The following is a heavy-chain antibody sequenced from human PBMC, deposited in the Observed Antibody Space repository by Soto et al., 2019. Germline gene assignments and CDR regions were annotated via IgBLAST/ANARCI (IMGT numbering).Heavy chain of an antibody. V-gene: IGHV3-53*01. D-gene: IGHD6-13*01. J-gene: IGHJ1*01. CDR2: IYSGGST. Sequence: EVQLVESGGGLIQPGGSLRLSCAASGFTVSSNYMSWVHQAPGKGLEWVSVIYSGGSTYYADSVKGRFTISRDNSKNTLYLQMNSLRAEDTAVYYCARDHFSSWGAEYFQHWGQGTLVTVSS. CDR1: GFTVSSNY. CDR3: ARDHFSSWGAEYFQH.